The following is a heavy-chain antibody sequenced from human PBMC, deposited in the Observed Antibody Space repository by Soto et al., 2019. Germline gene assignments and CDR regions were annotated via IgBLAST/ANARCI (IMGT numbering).Heavy chain of an antibody. CDR3: ARKRECYIDF. CDR2: IYYSGST. CDR1: GGSISSYY. V-gene: IGHV4-59*01. D-gene: IGHD2-2*02. J-gene: IGHJ4*02. Sequence: SETLSLTCTVSGGSISSYYWSWIRQPPWKGLEWIGYIYYSGSTNYNPSLKSRVTISVDTSKNQFSLKLSSVTAADPAVYYCARKRECYIDFLGKGTLVTGSS.